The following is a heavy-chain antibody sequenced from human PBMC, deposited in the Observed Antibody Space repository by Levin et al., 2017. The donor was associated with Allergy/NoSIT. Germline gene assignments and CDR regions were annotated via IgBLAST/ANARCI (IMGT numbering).Heavy chain of an antibody. CDR3: AKGWVFGRLVEN. Sequence: GGYLRLSCAASGFTFSDYAMSWVRQAPGKGLEWVSSIGGTGATKYYGDSVKGRFTVSRDNSRDTLYLQMNILGAEDTAVYYCAKGWVFGRLVENWGQGTLVTVSS. D-gene: IGHD6-13*01. V-gene: IGHV3-23*01. CDR2: IGGTGATK. J-gene: IGHJ1*01. CDR1: GFTFSDYA.